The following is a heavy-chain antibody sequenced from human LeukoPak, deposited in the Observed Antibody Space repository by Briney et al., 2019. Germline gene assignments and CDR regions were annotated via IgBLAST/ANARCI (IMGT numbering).Heavy chain of an antibody. CDR3: AKTSSGRGAFDY. Sequence: QPGRSLRLSCAASGFTFSSYGMHWVRQAPGKGLEWVAVISYDGSNKYYADSVKGRFTISRDNSENTLYLQMNSLRAEDTAVYYCAKTSSGRGAFDYWGQGTLVTVSS. CDR1: GFTFSSYG. CDR2: ISYDGSNK. J-gene: IGHJ4*02. V-gene: IGHV3-30*18. D-gene: IGHD6-25*01.